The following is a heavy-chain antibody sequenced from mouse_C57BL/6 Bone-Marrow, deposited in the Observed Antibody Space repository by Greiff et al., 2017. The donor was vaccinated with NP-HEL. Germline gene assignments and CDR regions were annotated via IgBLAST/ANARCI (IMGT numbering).Heavy chain of an antibody. V-gene: IGHV1-15*01. CDR1: GYTFTDYE. J-gene: IGHJ2*01. D-gene: IGHD2-4*01. CDR3: TSDYPRDY. Sequence: VKLMESGAELVRPGASVTLSCKASGYTFTDYEMHWVKQTPVHGLEWIGAIDPETGGTAYNQKFKGKAILTADKSSSTAYMELRSLTSEDSAVYYCTSDYPRDYWGQGTTLTVSS. CDR2: IDPETGGT.